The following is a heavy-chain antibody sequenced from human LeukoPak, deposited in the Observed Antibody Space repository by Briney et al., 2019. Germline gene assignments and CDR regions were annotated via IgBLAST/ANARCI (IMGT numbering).Heavy chain of an antibody. J-gene: IGHJ4*02. CDR1: GFTFSTYA. D-gene: IGHD2-15*01. CDR2: ISYDGSNK. V-gene: IGHV3-30-3*01. Sequence: GGSLRLSCADSGFTFSTYAMHWVRQAPGKGLEWVAVISYDGSNKYYADSVKGRFTISRDNSKNTLYLQMNSLRAEDTAVYYCAREYCSGGSCYSSGGPGFDYWGQGTLVTVSS. CDR3: AREYCSGGSCYSSGGPGFDY.